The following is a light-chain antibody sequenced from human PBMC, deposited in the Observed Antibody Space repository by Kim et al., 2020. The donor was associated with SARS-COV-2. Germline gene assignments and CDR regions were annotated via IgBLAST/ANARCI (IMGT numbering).Light chain of an antibody. CDR2: DVT. CDR1: SSDVGGYNY. CDR3: SSYTSSSTWV. Sequence: GQSITLSCTGTSSDVGGYNYGSWYQQHPGKAPKLMIYDVTNRPSGVSNRFSGSKSGNTASLTISGLQAEDEADYYCSSYTSSSTWVFGAGTKLTVL. J-gene: IGLJ3*02. V-gene: IGLV2-14*03.